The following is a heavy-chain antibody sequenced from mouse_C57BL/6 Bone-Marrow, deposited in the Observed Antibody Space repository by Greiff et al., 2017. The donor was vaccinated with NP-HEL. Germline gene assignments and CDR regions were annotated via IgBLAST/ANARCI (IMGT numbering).Heavy chain of an antibody. CDR1: GYTFTSYW. J-gene: IGHJ4*01. D-gene: IGHD1-1*01. CDR3: ARRTTVVAYYAMDY. V-gene: IGHV1-69*01. CDR2: IDPSDSYT. Sequence: QVQLQQPGAELVMPGASVKLSCKASGYTFTSYWMHWVKQRPGQGLEWIGEIDPSDSYTNYNQKFTGKSTLTVDKSSSTAYMQLSSLTSEDSAVYYCARRTTVVAYYAMDYWGQGTSVTVSS.